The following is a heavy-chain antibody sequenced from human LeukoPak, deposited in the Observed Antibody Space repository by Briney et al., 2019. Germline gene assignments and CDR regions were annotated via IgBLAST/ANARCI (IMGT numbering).Heavy chain of an antibody. Sequence: GGSLRLSCAASGFTFSSYAMSWVRQAPGKGLEWVAFIRYDGIHEFYADSVKGRFTISRDNPKNTLFLQMNSLRVEDAAVYYCAKDRQDYGAFWGQGALVTVSS. J-gene: IGHJ4*02. CDR2: IRYDGIHE. V-gene: IGHV3-30*02. CDR3: AKDRQDYGAF. D-gene: IGHD4/OR15-4a*01. CDR1: GFTFSSYA.